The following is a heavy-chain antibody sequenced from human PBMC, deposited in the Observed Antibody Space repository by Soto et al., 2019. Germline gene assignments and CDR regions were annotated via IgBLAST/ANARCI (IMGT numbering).Heavy chain of an antibody. J-gene: IGHJ5*01. Sequence: GGALRLFCAASGFPFSHYWMHWARQTPGKGLVWVSRINPAGTITNYADSVEGRFTISRDNADSALFLQMNSLSAEDTAIYYCTSDTFGPRDTWGHGTKGTFSS. CDR3: TSDTFGPRDT. V-gene: IGHV3-74*01. CDR2: INPAGTIT. D-gene: IGHD3-16*01. CDR1: GFPFSHYW.